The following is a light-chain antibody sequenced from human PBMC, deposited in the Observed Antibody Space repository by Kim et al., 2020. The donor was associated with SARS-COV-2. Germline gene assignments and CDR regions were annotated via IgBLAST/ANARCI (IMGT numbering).Light chain of an antibody. CDR1: NIGRKS. CDR3: QVWDSSSDHSV. CDR2: YDS. V-gene: IGLV3-21*04. J-gene: IGLJ2*01. Sequence: APGRAARITCGGNNIGRKSVHWYQQKPGQAPVLVIYYDSDRPSGIPERFSGANSGNTATLTLSRVEAGDEADYYCQVWDSSSDHSVFGGGTQLTVL.